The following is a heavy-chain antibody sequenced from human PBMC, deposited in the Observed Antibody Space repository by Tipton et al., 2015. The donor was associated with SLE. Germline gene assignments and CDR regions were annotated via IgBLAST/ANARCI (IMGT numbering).Heavy chain of an antibody. D-gene: IGHD2-2*03. CDR2: INHSGRI. Sequence: TLSLTCTVYGESLSGPYWIWIRQPPGKGLEWIGDINHSGRIAYNPSLMSRVTISKATSTNQFSLTLTSVTAADTGVYYCARGVAIYWITYYDYYMDVWGKGTTVTVSS. J-gene: IGHJ6*03. V-gene: IGHV4-34*01. CDR1: GESLSGPY. CDR3: ARGVAIYWITYYDYYMDV.